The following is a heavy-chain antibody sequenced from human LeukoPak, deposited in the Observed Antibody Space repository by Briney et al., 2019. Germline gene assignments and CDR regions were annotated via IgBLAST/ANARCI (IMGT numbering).Heavy chain of an antibody. CDR2: ISSSSSSTI. CDR3: ARSPQYCGSDCYSDY. D-gene: IGHD2-21*02. J-gene: IGHJ4*02. Sequence: GGSLRLSCAASGFTFSSYSMNWVRQAPGKGLEWVSYISSSSSSTIYYADSVKGRFTISRDNAKNSLYLQMNSLRAEDTAVYYCARSPQYCGSDCYSDYWGQGTLVTVSS. CDR1: GFTFSSYS. V-gene: IGHV3-48*01.